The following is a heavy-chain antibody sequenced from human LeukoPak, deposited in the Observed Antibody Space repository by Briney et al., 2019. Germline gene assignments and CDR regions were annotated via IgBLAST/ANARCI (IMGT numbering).Heavy chain of an antibody. CDR1: GGSFSGYY. J-gene: IGHJ1*01. Sequence: SETLSLTCAIYGGSFSGYYWSWIRQPPGKGLEWIGEINHSGSTNYNPSLKSRVTISVDTSKNQFSLKLSSVTAADTAVYYCARGAGGYLMGKTVAGRRTRLFQHWGQGTLVTVSS. CDR2: INHSGST. D-gene: IGHD2-2*01. CDR3: ARGAGGYLMGKTVAGRRTRLFQH. V-gene: IGHV4-34*01.